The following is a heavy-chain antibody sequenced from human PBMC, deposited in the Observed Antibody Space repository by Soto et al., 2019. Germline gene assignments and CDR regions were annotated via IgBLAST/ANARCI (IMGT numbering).Heavy chain of an antibody. D-gene: IGHD3-10*01. CDR1: GGSISSSSYY. Sequence: QLQLQESGPGLVKPSETLSLTCTVSGGSISSSSYYWGWIRQPPGKGLEWIGSIYYSVSTYYNPSLKSRVTISVDTSKNQFSLKLSSVTAADTAVYYCARQPLRYGSGSYPHFDYWGQGTLVTVSS. CDR3: ARQPLRYGSGSYPHFDY. J-gene: IGHJ4*02. CDR2: IYYSVST. V-gene: IGHV4-39*01.